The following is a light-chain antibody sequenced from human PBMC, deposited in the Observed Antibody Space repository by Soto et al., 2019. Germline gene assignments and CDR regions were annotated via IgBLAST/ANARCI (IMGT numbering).Light chain of an antibody. CDR3: QSYVSSLSGYVV. CDR2: RNN. Sequence: QSVLTQPPPGQRVTISCTGSSSNIGAGYDVNWYQQLPGIAPKLLIYRNNNRPSGVPDRCSGSKSGNSASLAITGLQAEDEADYYWQSYVSSLSGYVVFGGRTKLTVL. CDR1: SSNIGAGYD. V-gene: IGLV1-40*01. J-gene: IGLJ2*01.